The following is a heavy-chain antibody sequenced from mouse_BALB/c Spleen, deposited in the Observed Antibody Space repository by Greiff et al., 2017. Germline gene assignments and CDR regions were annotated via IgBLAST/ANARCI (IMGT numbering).Heavy chain of an antibody. V-gene: IGHV5-6*01. J-gene: IGHJ1*01. D-gene: IGHD1-1*01. CDR2: ISSGGSYT. CDR1: GFTFSSYG. Sequence: EVKLMESGGDLVKPGGSLKLSCAASGFTFSSYGMSWVRQTPDKRLEWVATISSGGSYTYYPDSVKGRFTISRDNAKNTLYLQMSSLKSEDTAMYYCARQGYYYGSSYWYCDVWGAGTTVTVSS. CDR3: ARQGYYYGSSYWYCDV.